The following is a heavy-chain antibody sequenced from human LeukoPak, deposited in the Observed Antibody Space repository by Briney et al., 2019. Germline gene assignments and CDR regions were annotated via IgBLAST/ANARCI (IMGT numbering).Heavy chain of an antibody. CDR1: GGSISSSSYY. D-gene: IGHD3-22*01. CDR3: ARQGHYYYDSSGRFDY. J-gene: IGHJ4*02. V-gene: IGHV4-39*01. CDR2: IYYSGST. Sequence: SETLSLTRTVSGGSISSSSYYWGWIRQPPGKGLEWIGSIYYSGSTYYKPSLKSRVTISVDTSKNQFSLKLSSVTAADTAVYYCARQGHYYYDSSGRFDYWGQGTLVTVSS.